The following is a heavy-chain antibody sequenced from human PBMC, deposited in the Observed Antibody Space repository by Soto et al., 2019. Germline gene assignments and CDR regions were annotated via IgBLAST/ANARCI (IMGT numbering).Heavy chain of an antibody. D-gene: IGHD3-22*01. V-gene: IGHV4-59*08. J-gene: IGHJ4*02. CDR2: IYHSGST. Sequence: SETLSLTCTVSGGSISDYFWTWIRQPPGKGLEWIGYIYHSGSTKYNPSLKSRVTITIDTTKNQFSLKLSPVTAADTAVYYCAGLKYYDTSDYLAYWGQGTLVTVSS. CDR1: GGSISDYF. CDR3: AGLKYYDTSDYLAY.